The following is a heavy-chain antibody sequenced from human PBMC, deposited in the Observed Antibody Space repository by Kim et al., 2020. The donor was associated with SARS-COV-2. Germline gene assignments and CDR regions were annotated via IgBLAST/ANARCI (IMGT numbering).Heavy chain of an antibody. J-gene: IGHJ4*02. Sequence: SETLSLTCTVSGGSISSYYWSWIRQPPGKGLEWIGYIYYSGNTNYNPSLKSRVTISVDTSKNQFSLKLSSVTAADTAVYYCARGRDGYNLPFDYWGQGTLVTVSS. CDR3: ARGRDGYNLPFDY. CDR2: IYYSGNT. D-gene: IGHD5-12*01. CDR1: GGSISSYY. V-gene: IGHV4-59*13.